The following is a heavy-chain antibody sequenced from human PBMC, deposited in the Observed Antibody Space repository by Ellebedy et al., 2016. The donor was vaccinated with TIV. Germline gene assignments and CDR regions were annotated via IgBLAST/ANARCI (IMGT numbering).Heavy chain of an antibody. CDR1: GFTFSGSS. J-gene: IGHJ4*02. CDR2: ISSSSSTI. V-gene: IGHV3-48*01. CDR3: ASGMVVSMTGTSDY. Sequence: GGSLRLXXAASGFTFSGSSMNRVRQAPGKGLEWVSFISSSSSTIYYADSVKGRFSISRDNAKSTLYLQMNSLRPEDSALYYCASGMVVSMTGTSDYWGQGTLVTVSS. D-gene: IGHD2-8*02.